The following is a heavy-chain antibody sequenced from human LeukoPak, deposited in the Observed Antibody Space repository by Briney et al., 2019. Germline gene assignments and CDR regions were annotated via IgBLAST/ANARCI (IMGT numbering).Heavy chain of an antibody. CDR2: IYYSGNT. Sequence: SETLSLTCTVSGGSVSSSSYYWGWIRQPPGKGLEWIGSIYYSGNTYYNPSLKSRVTISVDTSKNQFSLKLSSVTAADTAVYYCARHSSSSAVDYWGQGTLVTVSS. J-gene: IGHJ4*02. D-gene: IGHD6-6*01. CDR3: ARHSSSSAVDY. V-gene: IGHV4-39*01. CDR1: GGSVSSSSYY.